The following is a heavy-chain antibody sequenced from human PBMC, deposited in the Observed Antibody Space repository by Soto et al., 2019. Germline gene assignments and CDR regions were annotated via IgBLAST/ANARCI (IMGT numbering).Heavy chain of an antibody. V-gene: IGHV3-30-3*01. Sequence: GGSLRLSCGASGFTFSSYAMRWVRQAPGKGLEWVAVISYDGSNKYYADSVKGRFTISRDNSKNTLYLQMNSLRAEDTAVYYCARVTRVVVTASHIWFDPWGQGTLVTVSS. J-gene: IGHJ5*02. CDR3: ARVTRVVVTASHIWFDP. CDR1: GFTFSSYA. CDR2: ISYDGSNK. D-gene: IGHD2-21*02.